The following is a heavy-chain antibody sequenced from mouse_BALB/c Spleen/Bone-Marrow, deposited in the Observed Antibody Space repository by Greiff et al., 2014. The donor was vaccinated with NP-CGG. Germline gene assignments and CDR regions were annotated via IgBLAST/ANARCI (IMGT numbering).Heavy chain of an antibody. CDR1: GFNIKDTY. V-gene: IGHV14-3*02. CDR3: ARYYYGSSYFDY. D-gene: IGHD1-1*01. J-gene: IGHJ2*01. CDR2: IDPANGNT. Sequence: EVQLQQSGAELVKPGASVKLSCTASGFNIKDTYMHWVKQRPEQGLEWIGRIDPANGNTKYDPKFQGKATITADTSSNTAYLQLSSLTSEDTAVYYRARYYYGSSYFDYWGQGTTLTVSS.